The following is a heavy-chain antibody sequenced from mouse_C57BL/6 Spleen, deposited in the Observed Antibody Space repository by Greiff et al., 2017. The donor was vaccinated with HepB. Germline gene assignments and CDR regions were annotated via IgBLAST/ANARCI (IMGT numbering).Heavy chain of an antibody. CDR1: GYAFSSYW. CDR3: AREAYYGSSYGYFDV. V-gene: IGHV1-80*01. Sequence: QVQLKESGAELVKPGASVKISCKASGYAFSSYWMNWVKQRPGKGLEWIGQIYPGDGDTNYNGKFKGKATLTADKSSSTAYMQLSSLTSEDSAVYFCAREAYYGSSYGYFDVWGTGTTVTVSS. CDR2: IYPGDGDT. D-gene: IGHD1-1*01. J-gene: IGHJ1*03.